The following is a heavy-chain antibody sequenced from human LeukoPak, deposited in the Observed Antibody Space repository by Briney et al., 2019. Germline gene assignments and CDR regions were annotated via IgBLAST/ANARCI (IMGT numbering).Heavy chain of an antibody. CDR3: AKDQCGGDCYYFDY. Sequence: GGSLRLSCAASGFTFSSYGMHWVRQAPGKGLEWVAVISYDGSNKYYADSVKGRFTISRDNSKNTLYLQMDSLRAEDTAVYYCAKDQCGGDCYYFDYWGQGPWSPSPQ. J-gene: IGHJ4*02. CDR2: ISYDGSNK. V-gene: IGHV3-30*18. CDR1: GFTFSSYG. D-gene: IGHD2-21*02.